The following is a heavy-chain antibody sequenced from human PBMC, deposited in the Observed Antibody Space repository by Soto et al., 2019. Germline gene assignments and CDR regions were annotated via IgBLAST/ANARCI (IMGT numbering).Heavy chain of an antibody. CDR1: GYTFTSYG. Sequence: QVQLVQSGAEVKKPGASVKVSCKASGYTFTSYGISWVRQAPGQGLEWMGWISAYNGNTNYAQKLQGRVTMTTDTSTSTAYMELRSLRSDDTAVYYCAREVLTLGYYDSSGYYYDWGQGTLVTVSS. CDR2: ISAYNGNT. CDR3: AREVLTLGYYDSSGYYYD. D-gene: IGHD3-22*01. V-gene: IGHV1-18*01. J-gene: IGHJ4*02.